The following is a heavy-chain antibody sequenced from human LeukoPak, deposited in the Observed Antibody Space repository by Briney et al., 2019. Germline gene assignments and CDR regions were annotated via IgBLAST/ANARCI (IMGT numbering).Heavy chain of an antibody. CDR3: ARARRGSSGFDI. CDR2: ICYSGST. Sequence: PSETLSLTCTVSGGSISSYYWSWIRQPPGKGLEWIGYICYSGSTNYNPSLKSRVTISVDTSKNQFSLKLSSVTAADTAVYYCARARRGSSGFDIWGQGTMVTVSS. J-gene: IGHJ3*02. V-gene: IGHV4-59*01. D-gene: IGHD1-26*01. CDR1: GGSISSYY.